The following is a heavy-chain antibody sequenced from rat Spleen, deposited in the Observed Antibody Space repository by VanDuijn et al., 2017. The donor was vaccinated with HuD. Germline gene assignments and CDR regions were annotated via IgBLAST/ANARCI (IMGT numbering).Heavy chain of an antibody. D-gene: IGHD5-1*01. V-gene: IGHV2-30*01. Sequence: QVQLKESGPGLVQPSQTLSLTCTVSGFSLTTNSVHWVRQPPGKGLEWMGVIWTGGSTDYNSALKSRLSISRDTSKSQVFLKMNSLQTEDTATYYWARDGGELGYWGQGVMVTVSS. J-gene: IGHJ2*01. CDR3: ARDGGELGY. CDR1: GFSLTTNS. CDR2: IWTGGST.